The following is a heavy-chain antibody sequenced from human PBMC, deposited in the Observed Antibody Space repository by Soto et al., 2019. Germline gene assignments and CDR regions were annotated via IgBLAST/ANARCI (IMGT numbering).Heavy chain of an antibody. CDR2: ISAYIGNT. V-gene: IGHV1-18*04. CDR3: ARGASVTDHGEVDP. CDR1: GCTFTSYG. D-gene: IGHD4-17*01. J-gene: IGHJ5*02. Sequence: ASVKVSCKASGCTFTSYGISWVRQAPGQGLEWMGWISAYIGNTNYAQKLQGRVTMTTDTSTSTAYMELRSLRSDDTAVYYCARGASVTDHGEVDPWGQGTLVTVSS.